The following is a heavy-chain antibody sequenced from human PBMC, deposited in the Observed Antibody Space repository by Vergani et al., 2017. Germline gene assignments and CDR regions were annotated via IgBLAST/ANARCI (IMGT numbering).Heavy chain of an antibody. J-gene: IGHJ6*02. D-gene: IGHD4-17*01. CDR3: ATPQTVTTGDMEV. Sequence: EVQLVQSGAEVKKPGATMKISCKVSGYTFTDHYMHSVKQAPGKGLEWMGLVDPEDGETIYAEKFKGRITIAADTSTDTAHLELSSLRSEDTAVYYCATPQTVTTGDMEVWGQGTTVIVSS. CDR2: VDPEDGET. CDR1: GYTFTDHY. V-gene: IGHV1-69-2*01.